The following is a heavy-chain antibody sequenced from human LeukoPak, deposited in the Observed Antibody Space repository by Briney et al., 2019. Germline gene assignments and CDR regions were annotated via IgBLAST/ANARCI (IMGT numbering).Heavy chain of an antibody. D-gene: IGHD6-19*01. CDR1: GFTVSSNY. CDR3: ARVPVAGTLPIGYTDV. V-gene: IGHV3-53*01. CDR2: IYSGGST. Sequence: GGSLRLSCAASGFTVSSNYMSWVRQAPGKGLGWVSVIYSGGSTYYADSVKGRFTLSRDNSKNTLYLQMNSLRAEDTAVYYCARVPVAGTLPIGYTDVWGKGTTVTVSS. J-gene: IGHJ6*03.